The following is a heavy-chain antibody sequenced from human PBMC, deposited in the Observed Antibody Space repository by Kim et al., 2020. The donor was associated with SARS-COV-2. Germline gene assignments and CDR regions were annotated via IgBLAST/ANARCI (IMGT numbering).Heavy chain of an antibody. CDR3: AKVLWLFVPYYYGMDV. D-gene: IGHD5-18*01. Sequence: GGSLRLSCAASGFTFSSYAMSWVRQAPGKGLEWVSAISGSGGSTYYADSVKGRFTISRDNSRNTLYLQMNSLRAEDTAVYYCAKVLWLFVPYYYGMDVWGQGTTVTVSS. V-gene: IGHV3-23*01. CDR2: ISGSGGST. CDR1: GFTFSSYA. J-gene: IGHJ6*02.